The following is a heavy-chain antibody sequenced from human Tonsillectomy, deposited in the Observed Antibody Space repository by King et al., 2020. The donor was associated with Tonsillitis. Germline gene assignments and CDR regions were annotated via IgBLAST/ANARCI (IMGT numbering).Heavy chain of an antibody. V-gene: IGHV3-74*01. CDR1: GFTFSNYW. J-gene: IGHJ4*02. D-gene: IGHD6-13*01. Sequence: VQLVESGGGLVQPGGSLRLSCEASGFTFSNYWMHWVRQAPGKGLVWVSRINSDGSSTSYADSVKGRFTISRDNAKNTLYLQMNSLRAEDTAVYYCARDVEYSSSWYVNYWGQGTLVTVSS. CDR2: INSDGSST. CDR3: ARDVEYSSSWYVNY.